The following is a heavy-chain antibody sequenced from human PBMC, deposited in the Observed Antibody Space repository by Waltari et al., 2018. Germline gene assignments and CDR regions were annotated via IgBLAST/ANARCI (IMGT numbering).Heavy chain of an antibody. CDR1: GFTFSSYA. J-gene: IGHJ3*02. CDR3: ANGMSLWFGDPQGAFDI. Sequence: EVQLLESGGGLVQPGGSLRLSCSASGFTFSSYAMSWVRQAPGRGLVWVSAISGSGGSTYYSDAVKGRFTISRDKSKNTLYLKMNSLRAEDTAVYYCANGMSLWFGDPQGAFDIWGQGTMVTVSS. V-gene: IGHV3-23*01. CDR2: ISGSGGST. D-gene: IGHD3-10*01.